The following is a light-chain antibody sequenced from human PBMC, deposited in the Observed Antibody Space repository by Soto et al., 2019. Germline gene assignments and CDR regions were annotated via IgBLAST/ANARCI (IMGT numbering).Light chain of an antibody. Sequence: QSALTQPPSVSGAPGQSVTMSCTGSSSNIGAGYDVHWYQQLPGTAPKLLIYGNSNRPSGVPDRFSGSKSGTSASLAITGLQAEDEADYYCQSYDSSLSTSGVFGTGTKVTVL. CDR2: GNS. CDR3: QSYDSSLSTSGV. J-gene: IGLJ1*01. V-gene: IGLV1-40*01. CDR1: SSNIGAGYD.